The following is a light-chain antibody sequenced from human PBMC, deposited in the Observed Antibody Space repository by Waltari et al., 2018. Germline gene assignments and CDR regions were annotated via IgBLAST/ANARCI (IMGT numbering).Light chain of an antibody. J-gene: IGKJ1*01. V-gene: IGKV4-1*01. Sequence: DVVMTQSPDSLAVSLGERATINCKSSQSLLYTSNNKNCLAWYQQKPGQPPKILIYWASIRESGVPDRFSGSGSGTDFTLTISGLQAEDVASYFCLQYLHTPRTFGQGTKVEIK. CDR3: LQYLHTPRT. CDR2: WAS. CDR1: QSLLYTSNNKNC.